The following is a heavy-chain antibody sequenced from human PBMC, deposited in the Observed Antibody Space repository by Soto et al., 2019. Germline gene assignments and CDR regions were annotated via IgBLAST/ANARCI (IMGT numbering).Heavy chain of an antibody. Sequence: QVQLVQSGAEVKKPGASVKVSCKASGYTFTSYGISWVRQAPGQGLEWMGWISAYNGNTNYAQKLQGRVTMTTDTSTRKAYMELRSLRSDDTAVYYCARDWTPTRYCSCGSCYAGSVGWGQGTLVTVSS. V-gene: IGHV1-18*01. CDR2: ISAYNGNT. CDR3: ARDWTPTRYCSCGSCYAGSVG. J-gene: IGHJ4*02. D-gene: IGHD2-15*01. CDR1: GYTFTSYG.